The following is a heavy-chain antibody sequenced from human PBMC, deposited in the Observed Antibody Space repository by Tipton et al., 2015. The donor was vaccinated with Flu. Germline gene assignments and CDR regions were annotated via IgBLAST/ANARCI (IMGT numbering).Heavy chain of an antibody. V-gene: IGHV3-9*01. CDR2: ISWNSGSI. J-gene: IGHJ4*02. CDR1: GFTFDDYA. CDR3: AAGTTPGY. Sequence: SLRLSCAASGFTFDDYAMHWVRQAPGKGLEWVSGISWNSGSIGYVDSVKGRFTISRDNAKNSLYLQMDSLRTEDTALYYCAAGTTPGYWGQGTLVTVSS. D-gene: IGHD1-14*01.